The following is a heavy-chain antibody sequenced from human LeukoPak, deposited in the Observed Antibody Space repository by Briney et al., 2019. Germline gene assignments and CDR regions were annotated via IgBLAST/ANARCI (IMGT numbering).Heavy chain of an antibody. D-gene: IGHD5-18*01. CDR3: ARDNGGTAMAYYYYYYMDV. CDR2: IIPIFGTA. Sequence: SVKVSCKASGGTFSSYAISWVRQAPGQGLEWMGGIIPIFGTANYAQKFQGRVTITADKSTSTAYMELSSLRSEDTAVYYCARDNGGTAMAYYYYYYMDVWGTGTTVTISS. CDR1: GGTFSSYA. V-gene: IGHV1-69*06. J-gene: IGHJ6*03.